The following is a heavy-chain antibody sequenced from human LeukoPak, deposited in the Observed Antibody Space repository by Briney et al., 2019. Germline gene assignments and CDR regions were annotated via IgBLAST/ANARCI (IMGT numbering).Heavy chain of an antibody. J-gene: IGHJ5*02. CDR1: GFTFSDYY. V-gene: IGHV3-11*04. CDR2: IRSSGSTI. Sequence: GGSLTLSCAASGFTFSDYYMSWLRQAPGKGLEWVSYIRSSGSTIYYADSVKGRFTISRDNTKNSLYLQMNSLRAEDTAVYYCARAALDYYDSSGPWGQGTLVTVSS. D-gene: IGHD3-22*01. CDR3: ARAALDYYDSSGP.